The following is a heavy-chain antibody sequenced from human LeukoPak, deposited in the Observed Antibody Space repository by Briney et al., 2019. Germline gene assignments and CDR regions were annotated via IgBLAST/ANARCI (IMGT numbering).Heavy chain of an antibody. Sequence: GESLRLSCEAFSDQYMDWVRQAPGKGLQWVGRIANKVNGYTTEYAASVKGRFTISRDDSKDSLYLHMNSLKTEDTAVYYCTRGYSGVSVYAFDIWGQGTMVTASS. CDR2: IANKVNGYTT. CDR3: TRGYSGVSVYAFDI. J-gene: IGHJ3*02. D-gene: IGHD5-12*01. CDR1: SDQY. V-gene: IGHV3-72*01.